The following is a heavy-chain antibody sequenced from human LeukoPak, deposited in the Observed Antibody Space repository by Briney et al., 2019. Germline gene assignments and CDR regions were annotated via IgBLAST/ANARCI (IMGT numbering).Heavy chain of an antibody. CDR1: GGSISTYF. J-gene: IGHJ6*02. CDR3: ARGVYYGMDV. Sequence: SETLSLTCTVSGGSISTYFWTWIRQPPGKGLEWIGYIYYSGSTNYSPSLKSRVTISVDTSKNQFSPKLSSVTAADTAVYYCARGVYYGMDVWGQGTTVTVSS. V-gene: IGHV4-59*01. D-gene: IGHD3-10*01. CDR2: IYYSGST.